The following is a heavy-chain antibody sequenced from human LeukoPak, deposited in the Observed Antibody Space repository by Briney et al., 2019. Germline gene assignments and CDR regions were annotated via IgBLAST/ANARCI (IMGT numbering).Heavy chain of an antibody. CDR3: ARVRTAGYYDILTGYRVFVY. CDR2: INPNSGGT. D-gene: IGHD3-9*01. Sequence: GASVKVSCKASGYTFTGYYMHWVRQAPGQGLEWMGWINPNSGGTNYAQKFQGRVTMTRDTSISTAYMELSRLRSDDTAVYYCARVRTAGYYDILTGYRVFVYWGQGTLVTVSS. CDR1: GYTFTGYY. J-gene: IGHJ4*02. V-gene: IGHV1-2*02.